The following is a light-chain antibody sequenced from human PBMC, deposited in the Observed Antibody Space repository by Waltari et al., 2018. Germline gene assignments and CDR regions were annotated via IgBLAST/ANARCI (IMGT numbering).Light chain of an antibody. CDR3: LQRSNWPWT. Sequence: EIVMTQSPATLSLSPGERATLSCRASQSVSSSLAWYQQKPGQAPRLLIYGASSRATGIPDRLSGSGSGTDFTLTISSLEPEDVGVYYCLQRSNWPWTFGQGTKVEIK. CDR2: GAS. V-gene: IGKV3D-15*01. J-gene: IGKJ1*01. CDR1: QSVSSS.